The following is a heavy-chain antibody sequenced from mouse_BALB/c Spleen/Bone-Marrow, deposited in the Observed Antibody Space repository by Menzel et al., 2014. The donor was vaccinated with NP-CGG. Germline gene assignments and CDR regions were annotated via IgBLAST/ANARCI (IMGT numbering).Heavy chain of an antibody. J-gene: IGHJ3*01. CDR1: GFTFXDYY. D-gene: IGHD2-14*01. CDR2: ISDGGTYT. V-gene: IGHV5-4*02. Sequence: EVQLVESGGGLVKPGGSLKLSCAASGFTFXDYYIYWVRQTPEKRLEWVATISDGGTYTYYPDTVKGRFTISRDNAKNNLYLQMNGLKSEDTAMYYCVRDGAYRYAYWGQGTLVTVSA. CDR3: VRDGAYRYAY.